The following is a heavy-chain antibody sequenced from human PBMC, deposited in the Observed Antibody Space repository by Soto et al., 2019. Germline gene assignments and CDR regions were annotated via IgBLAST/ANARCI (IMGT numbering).Heavy chain of an antibody. Sequence: PSETLSLTCTVSGGSISSSSYYWGWIRQPPGKGLEWIGSIYYSGSTYYNPSLKSRVTISVDTSKNQFSLKLSSVTAADAAVYYCARQDGGEDIVVVPAIHWGQGTLVTVSS. V-gene: IGHV4-39*01. CDR2: IYYSGST. CDR3: ARQDGGEDIVVVPAIH. D-gene: IGHD2-2*01. CDR1: GGSISSSSYY. J-gene: IGHJ4*02.